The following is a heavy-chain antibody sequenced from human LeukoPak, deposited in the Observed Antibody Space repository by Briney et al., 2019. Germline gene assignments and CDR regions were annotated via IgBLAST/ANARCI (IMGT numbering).Heavy chain of an antibody. CDR3: ARGGRKVRGVITVFDY. Sequence: PSETLSLTCTVSGGSISSSSYYWGWIRQPPGKGLEWLGSIYYSGSTYYNPSLKSRVTISVDTSKNQFSLKLSSVTAADTAVYYCARGGRKVRGVITVFDYWGQGTLVTVSS. CDR2: IYYSGST. D-gene: IGHD3-10*01. CDR1: GGSISSSSYY. V-gene: IGHV4-39*01. J-gene: IGHJ4*02.